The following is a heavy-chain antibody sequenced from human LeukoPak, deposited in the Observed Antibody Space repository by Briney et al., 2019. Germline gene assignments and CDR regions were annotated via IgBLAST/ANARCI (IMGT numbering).Heavy chain of an antibody. D-gene: IGHD2-2*01. CDR1: GGSISSYY. CDR2: IYYSGST. Sequence: SETLSLTCTVSGGSISSYYWSWIRQPPGKGLEWIGYIYYSGSTNYNPSFKSRVTISVDTSKNQFSLKLSSVTAADTAVYYCARDPGTTPPNDAFDIWGQGTMVTVSS. J-gene: IGHJ3*02. V-gene: IGHV4-59*01. CDR3: ARDPGTTPPNDAFDI.